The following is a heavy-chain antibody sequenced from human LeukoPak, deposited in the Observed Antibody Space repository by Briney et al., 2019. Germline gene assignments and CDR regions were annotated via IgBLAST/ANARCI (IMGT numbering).Heavy chain of an antibody. CDR3: AKAPSLGYPDAFDI. CDR1: GGSISSSNW. Sequence: SETLSLTCAVSGGSISSSNWWSWIRQPPGKGLEWIGEIYHSGSTNYNPSLKSRVTISVDKSKTQFSLKLSSVTAADTAVYYCAKAPSLGYPDAFDIWGQGTMVTVSS. V-gene: IGHV4-4*02. J-gene: IGHJ3*02. CDR2: IYHSGST. D-gene: IGHD1-1*01.